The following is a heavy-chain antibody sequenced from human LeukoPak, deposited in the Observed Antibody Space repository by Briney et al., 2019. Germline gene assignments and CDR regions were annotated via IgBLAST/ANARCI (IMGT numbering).Heavy chain of an antibody. Sequence: GGSLTLSCSPSGFTFSSHAMYWVRQPPGRGLEWVSAISGSGDSTYYADSVKGRLTISRDNAKNTLYLQMNSLRAEDTAVYYWAKFGCIAVADGYFDLWGRGTLVTVSS. CDR2: ISGSGDST. CDR1: GFTFSSHA. CDR3: AKFGCIAVADGYFDL. D-gene: IGHD6-19*01. V-gene: IGHV3-23*01. J-gene: IGHJ2*01.